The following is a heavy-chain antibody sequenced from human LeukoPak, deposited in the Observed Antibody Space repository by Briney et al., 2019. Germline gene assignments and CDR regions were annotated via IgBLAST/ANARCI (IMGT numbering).Heavy chain of an antibody. D-gene: IGHD6-19*01. V-gene: IGHV4-59*12. J-gene: IGHJ4*02. Sequence: PSETLSLTCTVCSGSINSYNWVWLRQPQGKGLEWMGYIYFGGSTNYNPSLKSRVTISVDTSKNQFSLKLSSVTAADTAVYYCARGVYSSGWYSRPWYFDYWGQGTLVTVSS. CDR3: ARGVYSSGWYSRPWYFDY. CDR2: IYFGGST. CDR1: SGSINSYN.